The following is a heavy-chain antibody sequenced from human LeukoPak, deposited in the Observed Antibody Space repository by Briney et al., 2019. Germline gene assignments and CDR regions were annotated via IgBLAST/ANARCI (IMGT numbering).Heavy chain of an antibody. Sequence: GGSLRLSCTASGFIFNNYWMSWVRQTPGKGLEWVANIKQDGSTIYYVDSVKGRFVISRDNAKNSLYLQMNSLRAEDTAVYYCARVGIVVVPAAIYYYMDVWGKGTTVTVSS. CDR1: GFIFNNYW. D-gene: IGHD2-2*03. CDR3: ARVGIVVVPAAIYYYMDV. V-gene: IGHV3-7*01. CDR2: IKQDGSTI. J-gene: IGHJ6*03.